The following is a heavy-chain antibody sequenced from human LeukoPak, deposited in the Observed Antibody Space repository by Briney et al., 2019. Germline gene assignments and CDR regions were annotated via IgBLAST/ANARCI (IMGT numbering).Heavy chain of an antibody. D-gene: IGHD2-2*01. Sequence: ASVKVSCKASGYTFTSYYMHWVRQAPGQGLEWMGWINPNSGGTNYAQKFQGRVTMTRDTSISTAYMELSRLRSDDTAVYYCARGLVVPAAGDWFDPWGQGTLVTVSS. CDR1: GYTFTSYY. J-gene: IGHJ5*02. V-gene: IGHV1-2*02. CDR2: INPNSGGT. CDR3: ARGLVVPAAGDWFDP.